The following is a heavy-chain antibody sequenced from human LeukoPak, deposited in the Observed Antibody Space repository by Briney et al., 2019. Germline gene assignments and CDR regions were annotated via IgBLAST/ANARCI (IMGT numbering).Heavy chain of an antibody. D-gene: IGHD3-10*01. V-gene: IGHV4-61*02. Sequence: SETLSLTWTVAGGSLSSVCYSWSWLRQPPGKGLEGIVRIYTNGSTNCNPPPKSRVTLSVQTPKNQFSLKLRSVTAADTAVYYCARMDWGAFDIWGEGTMVTVSS. J-gene: IGHJ3*02. CDR2: IYTNGST. CDR1: GGSLSSVCYS. CDR3: ARMDWGAFDI.